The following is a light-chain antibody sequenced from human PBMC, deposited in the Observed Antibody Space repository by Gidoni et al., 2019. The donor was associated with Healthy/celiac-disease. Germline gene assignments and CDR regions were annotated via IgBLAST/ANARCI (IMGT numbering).Light chain of an antibody. CDR2: YDD. J-gene: IGLJ2*01. CDR3: AAWDDSLNGVV. Sequence: QSVLTPPPSVSDAPRQSVTISCSGSSSNIGNNAVNWYQQLPGKAPKLLIYYDDLLPSGVSDRFSGSKSGTAASLAISGLQSEDEADYYCAAWDDSLNGVVFGGGTKLTVL. V-gene: IGLV1-36*01. CDR1: SSNIGNNA.